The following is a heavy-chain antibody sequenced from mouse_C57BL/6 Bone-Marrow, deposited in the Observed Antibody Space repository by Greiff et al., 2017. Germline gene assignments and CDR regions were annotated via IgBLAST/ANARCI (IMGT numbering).Heavy chain of an antibody. CDR2: IYPRSGNT. CDR1: GYTFTSYG. CDR3: ARYLYDYPLYYYAMDY. D-gene: IGHD2-4*01. Sequence: VMLVESGAELARPGASVKLSCKASGYTFTSYGISWVKQRTGQGLEWIGEIYPRSGNTYYNEKFKGKATLTADKSSSTAYMELRSLTSEDSAVYFCARYLYDYPLYYYAMDYWGQGTSVTVSS. V-gene: IGHV1-81*01. J-gene: IGHJ4*01.